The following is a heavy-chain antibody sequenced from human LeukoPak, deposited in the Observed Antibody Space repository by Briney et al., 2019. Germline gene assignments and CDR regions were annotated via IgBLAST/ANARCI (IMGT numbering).Heavy chain of an antibody. Sequence: GGSLRLSCAASGFTFSDYYINWIRQAPGKGLEWVSYISSSGSTIYYTDSVKGRFTISRDNAKNSLYLQMNSLRAEGTAVYYCARIFLWSFDYWGQGTLVTVSS. D-gene: IGHD2/OR15-2a*01. J-gene: IGHJ4*02. V-gene: IGHV3-11*01. CDR3: ARIFLWSFDY. CDR1: GFTFSDYY. CDR2: ISSSGSTI.